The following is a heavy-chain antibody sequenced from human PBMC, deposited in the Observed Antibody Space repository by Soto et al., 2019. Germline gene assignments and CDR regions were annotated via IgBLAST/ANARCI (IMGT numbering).Heavy chain of an antibody. J-gene: IGHJ4*02. V-gene: IGHV3-30*03. CDR3: SRGMYYPQSSGLHADY. CDR1: GFIFNDYA. CDR2: ISSDGNHQ. D-gene: IGHD3-22*01. Sequence: GGSLRLSCATSGFIFNDYAMYWVRQAPGQGLEWVAMISSDGNHQFYVDNVRGRFTVSRDNSKNTLNLQMNSLRPEDTAVYYCSRGMYYPQSSGLHADYWGPGTVVTVSS.